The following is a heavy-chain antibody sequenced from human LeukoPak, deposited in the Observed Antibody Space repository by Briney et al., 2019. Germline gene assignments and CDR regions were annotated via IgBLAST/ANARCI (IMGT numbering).Heavy chain of an antibody. Sequence: PSETLSLTCTVSGGSISSYYWSWIRQPPGKGLEWIGYIYYSGSTTYNPSLKSRVTISVDTSKNQFSLKLSYVTAADTAVDYCARGFAYGDTGSFDYWGQGSLVTVSS. CDR1: GGSISSYY. CDR2: IYYSGST. V-gene: IGHV4-59*01. CDR3: ARGFAYGDTGSFDY. J-gene: IGHJ4*02. D-gene: IGHD4-17*01.